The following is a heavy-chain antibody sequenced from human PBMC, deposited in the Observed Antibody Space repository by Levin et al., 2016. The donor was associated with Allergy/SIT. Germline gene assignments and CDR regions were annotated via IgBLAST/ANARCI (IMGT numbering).Heavy chain of an antibody. D-gene: IGHD1-26*01. J-gene: IGHJ4*02. CDR2: IIPILGIA. CDR3: ARGPVYGGSYYFDY. V-gene: IGHV1-69*04. Sequence: WVRQAPGQGLEWMGRIIPILGIANYAQKFQGRVTITADKSTSTAYMELSSLRSEDTAVYYCARGPVYGGSYYFDYWGQGTLVTVSS.